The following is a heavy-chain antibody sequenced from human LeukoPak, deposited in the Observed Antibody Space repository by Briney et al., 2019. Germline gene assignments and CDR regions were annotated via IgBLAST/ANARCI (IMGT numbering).Heavy chain of an antibody. CDR1: GYTFTDYY. CDR3: ARGGGTGVQYNWNHNFLDY. J-gene: IGHJ4*02. Sequence: GASVKVSCKASGYTFTDYYMHWVRQAPGQGLEWMGWINPKSGGTIYAQKFQGRVTMTRDTSISTAYMELSSLKSDDTAVYYCARGGGTGVQYNWNHNFLDYWGQGTLVTVSS. D-gene: IGHD1-14*01. CDR2: INPKSGGT. V-gene: IGHV1-2*02.